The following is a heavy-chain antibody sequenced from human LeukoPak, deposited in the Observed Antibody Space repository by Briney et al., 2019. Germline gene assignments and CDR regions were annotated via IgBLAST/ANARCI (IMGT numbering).Heavy chain of an antibody. V-gene: IGHV4-31*03. D-gene: IGHD1-26*01. CDR2: IYYSGST. Sequence: SQTLSLTCTVSGGSISSGGYYWSWLRQHPGKGLEWIGYIYYSGSTYYNPSLKSRVTISVDKSKNQFSLKLSSVTAADTAVYYCARDSRSLGSYFDYWGQGTLVTVSS. CDR3: ARDSRSLGSYFDY. J-gene: IGHJ4*02. CDR1: GGSISSGGYY.